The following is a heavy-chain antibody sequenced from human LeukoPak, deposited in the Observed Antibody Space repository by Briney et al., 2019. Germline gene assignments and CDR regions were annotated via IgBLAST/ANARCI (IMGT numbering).Heavy chain of an antibody. Sequence: SETLSLTCSVPGGPIITSVDNYAWGWLHQPPGKGLTWIGTIFYSGHTFYNPSLQSPVTVSMDPSKNQFSLKLSSVTAADTALYYCARQVNHAFDIWGPGAMVTVSS. D-gene: IGHD1-14*01. CDR3: ARQVNHAFDI. CDR1: GGPIITSVDNYA. V-gene: IGHV4-39*01. J-gene: IGHJ3*02. CDR2: IFYSGHT.